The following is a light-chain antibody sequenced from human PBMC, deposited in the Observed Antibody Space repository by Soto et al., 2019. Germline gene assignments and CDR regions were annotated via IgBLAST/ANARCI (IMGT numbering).Light chain of an antibody. Sequence: QSALTQPASVSGSPGQSITISCTGTSSDVGNYNLVSWYQQHPGKAPKLMIYDVSKRPSGVSMRFSGSKSGNTASLTISGLQADDEADYYCCSYAGDSYVFGTGTKLTVL. J-gene: IGLJ1*01. V-gene: IGLV2-23*02. CDR1: SSDVGNYNL. CDR3: CSYAGDSYV. CDR2: DVS.